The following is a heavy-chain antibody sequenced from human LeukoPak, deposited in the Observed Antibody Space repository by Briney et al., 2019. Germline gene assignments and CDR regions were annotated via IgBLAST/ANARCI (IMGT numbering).Heavy chain of an antibody. V-gene: IGHV3-23*01. Sequence: PGGSLRLSCAASGFTFSSNAMSWVRQAPGKGLEWVSAISGSGGSTYYADSVKGRFTISRDNSKNTLYLQMNSLRAEDTAVYYCAKDSSSAQGMFDYWGQGTLVTVSS. D-gene: IGHD6-6*01. CDR3: AKDSSSAQGMFDY. CDR1: GFTFSSNA. J-gene: IGHJ4*02. CDR2: ISGSGGST.